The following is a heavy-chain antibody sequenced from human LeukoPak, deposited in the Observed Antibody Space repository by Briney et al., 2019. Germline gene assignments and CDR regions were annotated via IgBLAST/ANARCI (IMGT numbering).Heavy chain of an antibody. V-gene: IGHV4-59*01. CDR1: GASISKDY. J-gene: IGHJ6*03. Sequence: SETLPLTCTVSGASISKDYWAWIRQPPGKGLEWIGYIYYSGSTNYNPSLKSRVTISVDTSKNQFSLKLSSVTAADTAVYYCARDYDFWSGYSPGYYYYMDVWGKGTTVTVSS. CDR2: IYYSGST. CDR3: ARDYDFWSGYSPGYYYYMDV. D-gene: IGHD3-3*01.